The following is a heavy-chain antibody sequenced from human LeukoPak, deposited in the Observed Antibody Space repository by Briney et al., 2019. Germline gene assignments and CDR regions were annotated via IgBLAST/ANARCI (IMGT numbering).Heavy chain of an antibody. CDR1: GGTFSSYA. Sequence: SVKVSCKASGGTFSSYAISWVRQAPGQGLEWMGRIIPILGIVNYAQKFQGRVTITADKSTSTAYMELSSLRSEDTAVYYCAKLFGPLLASGGYYYVGYFDYWGQGTLVTVSS. D-gene: IGHD3-22*01. J-gene: IGHJ4*02. V-gene: IGHV1-69*04. CDR2: IIPILGIV. CDR3: AKLFGPLLASGGYYYVGYFDY.